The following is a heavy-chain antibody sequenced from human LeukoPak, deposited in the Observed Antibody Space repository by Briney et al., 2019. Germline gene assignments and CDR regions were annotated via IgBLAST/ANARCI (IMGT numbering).Heavy chain of an antibody. J-gene: IGHJ5*02. CDR1: GYSISGGYY. CDR2: IYHSGST. D-gene: IGHD4-11*01. CDR3: ARVMEYYSNSQNWFDP. V-gene: IGHV4-38-2*01. Sequence: SETLSLTCAVSGYSISGGYYWGWIRQPPGKGLEWIGSIYHSGSTYYNPSLKSRVTISVDTSKNQFSLKLSSVTAADTAVYYCARVMEYYSNSQNWFDPWGQGTLVTVSS.